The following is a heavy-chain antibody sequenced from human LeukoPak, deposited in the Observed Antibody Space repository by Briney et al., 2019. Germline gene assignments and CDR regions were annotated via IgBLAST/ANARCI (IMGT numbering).Heavy chain of an antibody. CDR3: ARDVAVAGNYYYYGMDV. V-gene: IGHV4-34*01. J-gene: IGHJ6*02. Sequence: SETLSLTCAVYGGSFSGYYWSWIRQPPGKGLEWIGEINHSGGTNYNPSLKSRVTISVDTSKNQFSLKLSSVTAADTAVYYCARDVAVAGNYYYYGMDVWGQGTTVSVSS. CDR1: GGSFSGYY. CDR2: INHSGGT. D-gene: IGHD6-19*01.